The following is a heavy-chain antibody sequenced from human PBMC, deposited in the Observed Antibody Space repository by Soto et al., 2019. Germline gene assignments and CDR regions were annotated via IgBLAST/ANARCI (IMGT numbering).Heavy chain of an antibody. Sequence: EGQLLESGGGLVQPGGSLRLSYAASGFTFSNYAMTWVRQAPGKGLECVSTINTSGGNTHYADSVKGRFSVSRDNSKNTLSLQMNSLRAEDTAVYYCTKDWQHDSWGQGTLVTVSS. D-gene: IGHD6-13*01. CDR1: GFTFSNYA. CDR3: TKDWQHDS. J-gene: IGHJ5*01. CDR2: INTSGGNT. V-gene: IGHV3-23*01.